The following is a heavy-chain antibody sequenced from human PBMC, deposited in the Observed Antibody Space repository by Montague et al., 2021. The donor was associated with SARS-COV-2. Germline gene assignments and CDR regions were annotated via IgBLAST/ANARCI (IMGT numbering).Heavy chain of an antibody. Sequence: CAISGDSVSSNXATWNWVRQSPSRGLEWLGRTYYRSKWYNDYAVSVRGRVTINPDTSKNQFSLQLNSVTPEDTVIYYCTSGREGNYNVMDVWGQGTTVTVSS. J-gene: IGHJ6*02. CDR3: TSGREGNYNVMDV. D-gene: IGHD1-1*01. CDR2: TYYRSKWYN. V-gene: IGHV6-1*01. CDR1: GDSVSSNXAT.